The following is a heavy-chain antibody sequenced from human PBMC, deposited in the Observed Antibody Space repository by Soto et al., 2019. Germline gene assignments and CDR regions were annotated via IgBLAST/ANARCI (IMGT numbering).Heavy chain of an antibody. V-gene: IGHV3-30*03. CDR1: GFTFSSHG. Sequence: QVQLVESGGGVVQPGGSLTLSCAASGFTFSSHGMHWVRLAPGRGPEWVAVFSYDGINKHYGDSVKGRFTISRDNSKNTVSLQMNSLRVEDTAVYYCAREQGYGWYRVADYWGQGTLVTVSS. D-gene: IGHD6-19*01. CDR3: AREQGYGWYRVADY. J-gene: IGHJ4*02. CDR2: FSYDGINK.